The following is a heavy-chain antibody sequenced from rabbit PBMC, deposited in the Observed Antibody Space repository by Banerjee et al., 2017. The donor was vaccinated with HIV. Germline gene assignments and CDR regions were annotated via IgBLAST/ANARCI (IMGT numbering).Heavy chain of an antibody. CDR3: ARAYAGTSHYFNL. V-gene: IGHV1S40*01. CDR1: GFSFSSNYW. CDR2: INTGSSGST. Sequence: QSLEESGGDLVKPGASLTLTCTASGFSFSSNYWICWVRQAPGKGLEWIGCINTGSSGSTYYASWAKGRFTISKTSSTTVTLQMTSLTAADTATYFCARAYAGTSHYFNLWGPGTLVTVS. D-gene: IGHD8-1*01. J-gene: IGHJ4*01.